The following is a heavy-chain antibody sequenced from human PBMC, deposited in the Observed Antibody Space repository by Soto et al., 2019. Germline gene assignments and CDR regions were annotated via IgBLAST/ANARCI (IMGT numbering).Heavy chain of an antibody. CDR3: ASPMITFGGVIVTDY. D-gene: IGHD3-16*02. Sequence: GGSLRLSCAASGFTFSDYYMSWIRQAPGKGLEWVSYISSSGSTIYYADSVKGRFTISRDNAKNSLYLQMNSLRAEDTAVYYCASPMITFGGVIVTDYWGQGTLVTVSS. CDR2: ISSSGSTI. CDR1: GFTFSDYY. J-gene: IGHJ4*02. V-gene: IGHV3-11*01.